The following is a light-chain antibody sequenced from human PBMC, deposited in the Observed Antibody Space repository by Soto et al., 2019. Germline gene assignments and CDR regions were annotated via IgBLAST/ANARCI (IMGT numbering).Light chain of an antibody. CDR3: CSYAGSSTWV. V-gene: IGLV2-23*01. Sequence: QSALTQPAAVSGSPGQSLTISCTGTRRDVGSYNLVPWYQQHPGKAPKLMIYEGSKRPSGVSNRFYGSKSGNTASLTISGIKAEDEADYYCCSYAGSSTWVFGGGTKLTVL. CDR2: EGS. CDR1: RRDVGSYNL. J-gene: IGLJ3*02.